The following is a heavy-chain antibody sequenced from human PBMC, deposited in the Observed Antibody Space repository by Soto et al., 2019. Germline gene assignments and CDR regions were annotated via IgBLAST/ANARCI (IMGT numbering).Heavy chain of an antibody. D-gene: IGHD5-18*01. CDR2: IYYSGST. CDR3: ARQDTAMAYGMDV. V-gene: IGHV4-39*01. Sequence: PSETLSLTCTVSGGSISSSSYYWGWIRQPPGKGLEWIGSIYYSGSTYYNPSLKSRVTISVDTSKNQFSLKLSSVTAADTAVYYCARQDTAMAYGMDVWGQGTTVTVSS. J-gene: IGHJ6*02. CDR1: GGSISSSSYY.